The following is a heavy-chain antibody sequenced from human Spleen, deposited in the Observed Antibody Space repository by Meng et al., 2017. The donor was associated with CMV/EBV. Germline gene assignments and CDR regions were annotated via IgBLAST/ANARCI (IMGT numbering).Heavy chain of an antibody. CDR3: ARDPDIVIIPAPMNPPGHWFDP. D-gene: IGHD2-2*01. J-gene: IGHJ5*02. Sequence: YGISWVRQAPGQGLEWMGWISVYNGDPTYAQKFQARVTLTTDTSTSTAYMELGSLRFDDTAVYFCARDPDIVIIPAPMNPPGHWFDPWGQGTLVTVSS. CDR1: YG. V-gene: IGHV1-18*01. CDR2: ISVYNGDP.